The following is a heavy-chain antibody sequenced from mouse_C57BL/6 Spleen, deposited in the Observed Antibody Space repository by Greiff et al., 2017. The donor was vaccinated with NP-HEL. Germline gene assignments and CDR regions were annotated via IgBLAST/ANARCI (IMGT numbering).Heavy chain of an antibody. CDR3: ARDYSNLDYAMDY. D-gene: IGHD2-5*01. V-gene: IGHV1-4*01. J-gene: IGHJ4*01. CDR2: INPSSGYT. Sequence: QVQLQQSGAELARPGASVKMSCKASGYTFTSYTMHWVKQRPGQGLEWIGYINPSSGYTKYNQKFKDKATLTADKSSSTAYMQLSSLTSEDSAVYYCARDYSNLDYAMDYWGQGTSVTVSS. CDR1: GYTFTSYT.